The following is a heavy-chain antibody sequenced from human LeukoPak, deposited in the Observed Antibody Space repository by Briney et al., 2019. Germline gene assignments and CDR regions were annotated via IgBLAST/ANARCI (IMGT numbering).Heavy chain of an antibody. CDR2: INAGNGNT. CDR1: GYTFTSYA. V-gene: IGHV1-3*01. CDR3: ARVYDSSAYYPEDY. J-gene: IGHJ4*02. D-gene: IGHD3-22*01. Sequence: RASVKVSCKASGYTFTSYAMHWVRQAPGQRLEWMGWINAGNGNTKYSQKFQGRVTITRDTSTSTAYMELRSLRSDDTAVYYCARVYDSSAYYPEDYWGQGTLVTVSS.